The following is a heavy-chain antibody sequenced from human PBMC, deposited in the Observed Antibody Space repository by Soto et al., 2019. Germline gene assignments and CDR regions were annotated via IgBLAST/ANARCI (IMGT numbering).Heavy chain of an antibody. CDR1: GFSLSTSGVG. CDR2: IYWDDDK. V-gene: IGHV2-5*02. J-gene: IGHJ4*02. D-gene: IGHD4-4*01. CDR3: PHSDLQYALNDY. Sequence: QITLKESGPTLVKPTQTLTLTCTYSGFSLSTSGVGVGWIRQPPGKALEWLALIYWDDDKRYSPSLKSRLTSPKDTSQTQVVLTMTNMDPVDTATYYCPHSDLQYALNDYWGQGTLVTVSS.